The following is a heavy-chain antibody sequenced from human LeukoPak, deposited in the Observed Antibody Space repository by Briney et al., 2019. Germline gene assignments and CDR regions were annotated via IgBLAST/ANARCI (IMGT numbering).Heavy chain of an antibody. V-gene: IGHV4-34*01. Sequence: SETLSLTCAVYGGSFSDYYWSWIRQPPGKGLEWIGEINHSGSTNYNPSLKSRVTISVDTSKNQFSLKLSSVTAADTAVYYCARHILSHYYDSSGYYYFIPYDAFDIWGQGTMVTVSS. CDR3: ARHILSHYYDSSGYYYFIPYDAFDI. J-gene: IGHJ3*02. D-gene: IGHD3-22*01. CDR1: GGSFSDYY. CDR2: INHSGST.